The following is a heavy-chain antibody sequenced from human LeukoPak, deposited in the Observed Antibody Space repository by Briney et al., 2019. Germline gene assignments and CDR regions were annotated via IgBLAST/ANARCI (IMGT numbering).Heavy chain of an antibody. V-gene: IGHV3-64*01. J-gene: IGHJ6*03. CDR3: ACECSRSYYMDV. CDR2: ISSNGGST. Sequence: PGGSLRLSCAASGFTFSSYAMHWVRQAPGKGLEYVSAISSNGGSTYYANSVKGRFTISRDNSKNTLYLQMGSLRAEDMAVYYCACECSRSYYMDVWGKGTTVTVSS. CDR1: GFTFSSYA. D-gene: IGHD2-15*01.